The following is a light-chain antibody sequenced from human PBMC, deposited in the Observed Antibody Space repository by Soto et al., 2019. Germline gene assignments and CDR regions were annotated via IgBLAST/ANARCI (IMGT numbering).Light chain of an antibody. Sequence: QSALTQPASVSGSPGQSITISCTGTSSDVGGYNYVSWYQHHPGKAPKLMIYDVNNRPSGVSYRFSGSKSGNTASLTISGLQAEDEADYYCSSYTISSTRVVFGGGTQLTVL. V-gene: IGLV2-14*03. CDR2: DVN. J-gene: IGLJ2*01. CDR3: SSYTISSTRVV. CDR1: SSDVGGYNY.